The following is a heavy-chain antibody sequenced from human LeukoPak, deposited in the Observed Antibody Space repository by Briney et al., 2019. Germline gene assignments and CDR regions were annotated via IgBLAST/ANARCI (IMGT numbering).Heavy chain of an antibody. V-gene: IGHV5-51*01. J-gene: IGHJ4*02. CDR1: GYSFTSYW. CDR2: IYPGDSDT. D-gene: IGHD6-19*01. Sequence: GESLKISCQGSGYSFTSYWIGWVRQMPGKGLEWMGIIYPGDSDTRYSPSFQGQVTISADKSISTAYLQWSSLKASDTAMYYCARLEYSSGWYPYEFASFDYWGQGTLVTVSS. CDR3: ARLEYSSGWYPYEFASFDY.